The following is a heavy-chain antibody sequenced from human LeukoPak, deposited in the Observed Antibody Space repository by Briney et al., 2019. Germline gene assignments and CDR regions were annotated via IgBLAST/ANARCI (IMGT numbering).Heavy chain of an antibody. CDR3: AREPGVQKYFDP. J-gene: IGHJ5*02. CDR1: KFVVSANY. CDR2: LYTGDNT. Sequence: GGSLRLSCTASKFVVSANYITWVRQAPGKGLEWVGILYTGDNTYYADSVKGRFTISRDSSNNAVYLQMESLRAEDTAVYYCAREPGVQKYFDPWGQGTLVTVSS. D-gene: IGHD3-3*01. V-gene: IGHV3-66*01.